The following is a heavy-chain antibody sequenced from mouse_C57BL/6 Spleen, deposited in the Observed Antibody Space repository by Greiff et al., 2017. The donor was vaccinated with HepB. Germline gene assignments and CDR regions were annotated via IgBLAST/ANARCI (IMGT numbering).Heavy chain of an antibody. CDR3: ARWGSSSSLYYFDY. Sequence: VQLQQPGAELVRPGTSVKLSCKASGYTFTSYWMHWVKQRPGQGLEWIGVIDPSDSYTNYNQKFKGKATLTVDTSSSTAYMQLSSLTSEDSAVYYCARWGSSSSLYYFDYWGQGTTLTVSS. J-gene: IGHJ2*01. CDR2: IDPSDSYT. CDR1: GYTFTSYW. D-gene: IGHD1-1*01. V-gene: IGHV1-59*01.